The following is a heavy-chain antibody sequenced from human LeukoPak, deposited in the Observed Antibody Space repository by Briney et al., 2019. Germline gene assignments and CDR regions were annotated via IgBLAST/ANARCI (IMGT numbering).Heavy chain of an antibody. CDR3: ARDRGTFGVVDS. CDR1: GFSFPSHS. J-gene: IGHJ4*02. D-gene: IGHD3-3*01. V-gene: IGHV3-48*04. Sequence: GGSLRLSCAASGFSFPSHSFHWVRQSPGKGLEWVAYIGTSSSTIYQAKSVKGRFSISRDSAKNSLFLQMDSLRVEGTAVYYCARDRGTFGVVDSWGQGTLVAVSS. CDR2: IGTSSSTI.